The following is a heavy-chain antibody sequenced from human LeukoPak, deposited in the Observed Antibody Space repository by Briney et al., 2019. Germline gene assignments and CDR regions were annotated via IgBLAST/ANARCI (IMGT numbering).Heavy chain of an antibody. J-gene: IGHJ4*02. CDR3: ARDQDSSGYYPGPTDY. D-gene: IGHD3-22*01. CDR1: GYTFTSHG. Sequence: ASVKVSCKASGYTFTSHGISWVRQAPGQGLEWMGWISAYNGNTNYAQKLQGRVTMTTDTSTSTAYMELRSLRSDDTAVYYRARDQDSSGYYPGPTDYWGQGTLVTVSS. V-gene: IGHV1-18*01. CDR2: ISAYNGNT.